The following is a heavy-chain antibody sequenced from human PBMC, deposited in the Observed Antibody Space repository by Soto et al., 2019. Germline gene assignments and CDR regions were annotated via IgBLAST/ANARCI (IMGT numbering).Heavy chain of an antibody. CDR2: IYYSGST. D-gene: IGHD4-4*01. CDR1: GGSTSRGNYH. J-gene: IGHJ6*02. Sequence: SETLSLTCTVSGGSTSRGNYHLSWIRQHPGKGLEWIGYIYYSGSTYYNPSLKSRVTLSVDTSKNQFSLKLSSVTAADTAVYYCARGQSAAQCAMDVWGQGTTVTVSS. V-gene: IGHV4-31*02. CDR3: ARGQSAAQCAMDV.